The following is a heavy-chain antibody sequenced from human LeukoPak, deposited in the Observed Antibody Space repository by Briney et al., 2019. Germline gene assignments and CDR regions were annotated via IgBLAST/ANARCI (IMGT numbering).Heavy chain of an antibody. Sequence: SVKVSCKASGYTFTSYGISWVRQAPGQGLEWMGRIIPILGIANYAQKFQGRVTITADKSTSTAYMELSSLRSEDTAVYYCAKSLSSTKDYYYMDVWGKGTTVTVSS. D-gene: IGHD2-2*01. J-gene: IGHJ6*03. CDR3: AKSLSSTKDYYYMDV. CDR1: GYTFTSYG. CDR2: IIPILGIA. V-gene: IGHV1-69*04.